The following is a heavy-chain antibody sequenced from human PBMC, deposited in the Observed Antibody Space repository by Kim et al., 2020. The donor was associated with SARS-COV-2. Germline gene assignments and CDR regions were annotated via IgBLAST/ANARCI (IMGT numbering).Heavy chain of an antibody. CDR2: T. J-gene: IGHJ4*02. Sequence: TKYAERFQGRGTITRDTSASMAYMELSSLRSEDTALYYCARFYGSGSVIDYWGQGTLVTVSS. V-gene: IGHV1-3*01. D-gene: IGHD3-10*01. CDR3: ARFYGSGSVIDY.